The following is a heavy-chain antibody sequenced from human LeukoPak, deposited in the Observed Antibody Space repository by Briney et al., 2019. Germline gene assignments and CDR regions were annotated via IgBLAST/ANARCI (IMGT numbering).Heavy chain of an antibody. CDR1: GGSISSSSYY. J-gene: IGHJ4*02. D-gene: IGHD3-10*01. CDR2: IYYSGST. CDR3: ARRDRGYFDY. V-gene: IGHV4-39*01. Sequence: PSETLSLTCTVSGGSISSSSYYWGWIRQPPGKGLEWIGSIYYSGSTYYNPSLKSRVTISVDTSKNQFSLKLSSVTAADTAMYYCARRDRGYFDYWGQGTLVTVSS.